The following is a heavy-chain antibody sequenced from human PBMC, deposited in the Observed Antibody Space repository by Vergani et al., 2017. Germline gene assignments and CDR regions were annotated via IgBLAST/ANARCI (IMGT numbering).Heavy chain of an antibody. CDR1: GFTVSSNY. D-gene: IGHD3-10*01. Sequence: EVQLVESGGGLVQPGGSLRLSCAASGFTVSSNYMSWVRQAPGKGLEWVSVIYSGGSTYYADSVKGRFTISRHNSKNTLYLQMNSLRAEDTAVYYCARDGLLWFGELFRYHWFDPWGQGTLVTVSS. CDR2: IYSGGST. V-gene: IGHV3-53*04. CDR3: ARDGLLWFGELFRYHWFDP. J-gene: IGHJ5*02.